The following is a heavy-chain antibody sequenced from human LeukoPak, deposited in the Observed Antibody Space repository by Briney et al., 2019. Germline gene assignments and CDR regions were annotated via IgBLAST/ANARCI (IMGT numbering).Heavy chain of an antibody. CDR3: AHVELSGTYYTDAFDV. J-gene: IGHJ3*01. CDR2: TYWAGDS. V-gene: IGHV2-5*02. CDR1: GLSLTSSGVG. D-gene: IGHD1-26*01. Sequence: SGPTLVKPTQTLTLTCTLSGLSLTSSGVGVGWIRQPPGKALEWLALTYWAGDSRHSPSLKNRLTITKDTSKNQVVLTMTNMDPVDTATYHCAHVELSGTYYTDAFDVWGQGTMVTVSS.